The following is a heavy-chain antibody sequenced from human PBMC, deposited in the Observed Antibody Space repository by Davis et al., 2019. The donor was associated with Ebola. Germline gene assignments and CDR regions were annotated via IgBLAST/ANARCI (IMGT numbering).Heavy chain of an antibody. J-gene: IGHJ3*02. V-gene: IGHV3-53*01. CDR1: GFTVSDHY. D-gene: IGHD1-14*01. CDR3: AREMSAPTGTDAFDI. CDR2: IQSGGKT. Sequence: GESLKISCAASGFTVSDHYMSWIRQAPGKGLEWVSVIQSGGKTHYADSVKGRFTISRDNSKNTLYLEMNSLRVEDTAVYYCAREMSAPTGTDAFDIWGQGTMVTVSS.